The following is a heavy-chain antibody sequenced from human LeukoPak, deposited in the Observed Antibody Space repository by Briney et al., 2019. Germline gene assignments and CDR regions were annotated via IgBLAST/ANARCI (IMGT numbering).Heavy chain of an antibody. J-gene: IGHJ4*02. CDR3: ATDLRTYYYDTSGSTLFDY. CDR1: GYTFTSYG. Sequence: ASVKVSCKASGYTFTSYGISWVRQAPGQGLEWMGWISAYNGNTNYAQKLQGRVTMTTDTSTSTAYMELRSLRSDDTAVYYCATDLRTYYYDTSGSTLFDYWGQGSLVTVSS. V-gene: IGHV1-18*01. CDR2: ISAYNGNT. D-gene: IGHD3-22*01.